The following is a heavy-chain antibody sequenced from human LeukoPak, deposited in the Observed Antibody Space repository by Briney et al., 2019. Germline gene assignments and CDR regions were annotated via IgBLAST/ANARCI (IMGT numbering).Heavy chain of an antibody. CDR1: GGTFSSYA. CDR2: IIPIFGTA. CDR3: ARDYDSSGYGDFDY. Sequence: ASVKVSCKASGGTFSSYAISWVRQAPGQGLEWMGGIIPIFGTANYAQKFQGRVTMTRDTSTSTVYMELSSLRSEDTAVYFCARDYDSSGYGDFDYWGQGTLVTVSS. V-gene: IGHV1-69*05. J-gene: IGHJ4*02. D-gene: IGHD3-22*01.